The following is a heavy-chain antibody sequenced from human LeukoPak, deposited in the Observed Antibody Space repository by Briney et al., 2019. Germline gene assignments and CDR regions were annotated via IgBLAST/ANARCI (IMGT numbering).Heavy chain of an antibody. CDR2: IIPIFGTA. V-gene: IGHV1-69*13. CDR1: GGTFSSYA. Sequence: SVKVSCKASGGTFSSYAISWVRQAPGQGLEWMGGIIPIFGTANYAQKFQGRVAITADESTSTAYMELSSLRSEDTAVYYCARASPYYDTLTGYPTDAFDIWGQGTMVTVSS. J-gene: IGHJ3*02. CDR3: ARASPYYDTLTGYPTDAFDI. D-gene: IGHD3-9*01.